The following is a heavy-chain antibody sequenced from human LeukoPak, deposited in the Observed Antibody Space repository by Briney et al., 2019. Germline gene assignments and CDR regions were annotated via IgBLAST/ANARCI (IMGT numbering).Heavy chain of an antibody. Sequence: SETLSLTCAVYGGSFSGYYWSWIRQPPGKGLEWIGEINHSGSTNYNPSLKSRVTISVDTSKNQFSLKLSSVTAADTAVYYCARDAPEIFGVVRFDYWGQGTLVTVSS. J-gene: IGHJ4*02. CDR3: ARDAPEIFGVVRFDY. D-gene: IGHD3-3*01. CDR1: GGSFSGYY. CDR2: INHSGST. V-gene: IGHV4-34*01.